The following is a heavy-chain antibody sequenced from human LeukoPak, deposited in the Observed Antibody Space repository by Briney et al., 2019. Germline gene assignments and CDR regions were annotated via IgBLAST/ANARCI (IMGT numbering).Heavy chain of an antibody. CDR2: ISGSHSST. J-gene: IGHJ3*02. Sequence: GGSLRLSCAASGFTFSSYGMSWVRQAPGKGLEWVSGISGSHSSTYYADSVKGRFTISRDNSKNTLYLQMNSLRAEDTAVYYCAKDLSPSSGYYLDAFDIWGQGTMVTVSS. V-gene: IGHV3-23*01. CDR3: AKDLSPSSGYYLDAFDI. CDR1: GFTFSSYG. D-gene: IGHD3-22*01.